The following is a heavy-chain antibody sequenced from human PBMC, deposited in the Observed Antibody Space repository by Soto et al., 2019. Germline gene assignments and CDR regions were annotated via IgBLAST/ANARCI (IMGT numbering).Heavy chain of an antibody. J-gene: IGHJ6*02. D-gene: IGHD1-26*01. V-gene: IGHV3-21*01. CDR2: ISASGGYK. CDR1: GFNFNTYS. Sequence: PGGSLRLSCAASGFNFNTYSMNWVRQAPGKGLQWVSFISASGGYKYYADSARGRFTISRDNAKKSVYLEMSSLTADDSAVYFCAGERSALPGARDAMDVWGQGTTVTVSS. CDR3: AGERSALPGARDAMDV.